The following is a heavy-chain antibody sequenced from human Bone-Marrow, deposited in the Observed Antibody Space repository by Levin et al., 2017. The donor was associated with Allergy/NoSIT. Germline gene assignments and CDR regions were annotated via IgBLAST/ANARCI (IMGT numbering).Heavy chain of an antibody. CDR3: AGPNYDFWSGYYNWMGY. V-gene: IGHV4-59*01. J-gene: IGHJ4*02. Sequence: SETLSLTCTVSGGSISSYYWSWIRQPPGKGLEWIGYIYYSGSTNYNPSLKSRVTISVDTSKNQFSLKLSSVTAADTAVYYCAGPNYDFWSGYYNWMGYWGQGTLVTVSS. D-gene: IGHD3-3*01. CDR1: GGSISSYY. CDR2: IYYSGST.